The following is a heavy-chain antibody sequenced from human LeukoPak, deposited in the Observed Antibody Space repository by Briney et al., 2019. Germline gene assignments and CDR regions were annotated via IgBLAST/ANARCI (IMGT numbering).Heavy chain of an antibody. D-gene: IGHD2-2*01. CDR2: INPNRGGT. J-gene: IGHJ6*03. V-gene: IGHV1-2*02. CDR3: ARELGYCSCTSCCSGPNPYYYYMDG. Sequence: ASVKVSCKASGYTFTGYYMHWVRQAPGQGLEWMGWINPNRGGTNYAQKFQGRDTMTRDTSISTAYMELSRLRSDDTAVYYCARELGYCSCTSCCSGPNPYYYYMDGWGKGITVSV. CDR1: GYTFTGYY.